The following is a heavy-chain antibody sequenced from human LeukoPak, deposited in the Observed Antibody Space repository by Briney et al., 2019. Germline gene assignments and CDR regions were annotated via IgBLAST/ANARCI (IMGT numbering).Heavy chain of an antibody. D-gene: IGHD6-19*01. CDR1: GVTLRSYA. CDR2: ISYDGSNK. V-gene: IGHV3-30*04. J-gene: IGHJ5*02. Sequence: PGGSLRLSCVAPGVTLRSYAMHWVRQGPGKGLEWGAVISYDGSNKYYADSVEGRFPSSRDNSKNTLYLQMNSLRAEETAVYYCARAGGSSGGYFDWFDPWGQGTLVTVSS. CDR3: ARAGGSSGGYFDWFDP.